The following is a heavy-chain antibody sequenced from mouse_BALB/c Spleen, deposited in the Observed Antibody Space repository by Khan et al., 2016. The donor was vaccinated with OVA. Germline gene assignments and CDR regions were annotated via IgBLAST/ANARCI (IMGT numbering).Heavy chain of an antibody. CDR1: RFTISSYG. D-gene: IGHD2-12*01. J-gene: IGHJ2*01. V-gene: IGHV5-6-3*01. Sequence: EVELVESGGGLVQPSGSLSRSCAVSRFTISSYGMSSVRQTPDKRLELVATIVSNGGSTDYPASVKRRFTISGDNAKNDLFLQMSSLKTEDTARYYGGRSAIWGQGTTLTVSS. CDR3: GRSAI. CDR2: IVSNGGST.